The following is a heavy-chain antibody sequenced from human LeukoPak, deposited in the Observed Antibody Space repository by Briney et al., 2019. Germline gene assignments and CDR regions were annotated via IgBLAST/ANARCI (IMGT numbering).Heavy chain of an antibody. CDR2: ISGSGGNT. Sequence: GGSLRLSCAASGFTFSSYAMTWVRQAPGKGLEWVSSISGSGGNTYYADSVKGRFTISRDNSKNTLYLQMNSLRVEDTAVYYCARESTWDDFWGQGTLVTVSP. D-gene: IGHD1-26*01. V-gene: IGHV3-23*01. CDR3: ARESTWDDF. J-gene: IGHJ4*02. CDR1: GFTFSSYA.